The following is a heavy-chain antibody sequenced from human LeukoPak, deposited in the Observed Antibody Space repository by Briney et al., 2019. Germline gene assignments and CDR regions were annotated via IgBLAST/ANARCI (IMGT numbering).Heavy chain of an antibody. D-gene: IGHD1-26*01. J-gene: IGHJ3*02. V-gene: IGHV1-2*06. Sequence: ASVKVSCKASGYIFTAYYMHWVRQAPGQGLEWMGRINPDSGGTNYAQKFQGRVTMTRDTSISTAYMEVSRLRSDDTAMFYCARDMGAHDAFDIWGQGTMVTVSS. CDR1: GYIFTAYY. CDR2: INPDSGGT. CDR3: ARDMGAHDAFDI.